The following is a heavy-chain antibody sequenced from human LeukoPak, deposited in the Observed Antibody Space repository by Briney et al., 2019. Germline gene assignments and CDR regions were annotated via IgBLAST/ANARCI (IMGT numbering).Heavy chain of an antibody. CDR1: GFAFRNFA. Sequence: PGGSLRLGCAASGFAFRNFAMSWVRQAPGKGLEWLSSIGTAGTYYADSVKGRFTISRDDSKNTLYLQLNRLRVDDTALYYCAKNWGPLHMGGQGTMVTVSS. D-gene: IGHD3-16*01. J-gene: IGHJ3*01. V-gene: IGHV3-23*03. CDR2: IGTAGT. CDR3: AKNWGPLHM.